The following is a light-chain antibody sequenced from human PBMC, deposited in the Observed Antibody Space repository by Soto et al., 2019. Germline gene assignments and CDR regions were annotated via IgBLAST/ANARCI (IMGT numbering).Light chain of an antibody. CDR1: SSNIGINT. J-gene: IGLJ2*01. CDR3: AAWDDSLGGLVV. CDR2: SNT. V-gene: IGLV1-44*01. Sequence: QSALTQPPSASGTPGQRVIISCSGSSSNIGINTVNWYQQVPGTTPKLLIFSNTQRPSGVPDRFSGSKSGTSASLAISGLQSEDEAEYYCAAWDDSLGGLVVFGGGTKLTVL.